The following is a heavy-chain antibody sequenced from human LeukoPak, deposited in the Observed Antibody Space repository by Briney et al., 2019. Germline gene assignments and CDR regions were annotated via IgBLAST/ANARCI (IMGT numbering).Heavy chain of an antibody. V-gene: IGHV3-23*01. J-gene: IGHJ4*02. CDR3: ARHPEDFWSGYNTIHFDY. CDR1: GFTFSSYA. D-gene: IGHD3-3*01. CDR2: ISGSGGST. Sequence: GGSLRLSCAASGFTFSSYAMSWVRQAPGKGLEWVSAISGSGGSTYYADSVKGRFTISRDNSKNTLYLQMNSLRAEDTAVYYCARHPEDFWSGYNTIHFDYWGQGTLVTVSS.